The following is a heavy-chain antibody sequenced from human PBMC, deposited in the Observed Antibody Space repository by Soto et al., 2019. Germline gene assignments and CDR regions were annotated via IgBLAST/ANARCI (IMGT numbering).Heavy chain of an antibody. J-gene: IGHJ4*02. Sequence: SETLSLTCTVSGGSISSYYWSWIRQPPGKGLEWIGYIYYSGSTNYNPSLKSRVTISVDTSKNQFSLKLSSVTAADTAVYYCAAELTGVDYWGQGTLVTVSS. V-gene: IGHV4-59*01. CDR2: IYYSGST. CDR3: AAELTGVDY. D-gene: IGHD7-27*01. CDR1: GGSISSYY.